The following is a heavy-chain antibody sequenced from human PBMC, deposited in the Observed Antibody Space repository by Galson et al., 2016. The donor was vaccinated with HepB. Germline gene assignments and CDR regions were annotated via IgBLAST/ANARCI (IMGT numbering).Heavy chain of an antibody. Sequence: SLRLSCAASGFIFRRYGMHWVRQAQGKGLEWVAVIWYDGSNKYYADSVKGRFTISRDNSKNTLYLQMNSLRAEDTAVYYCARDRMSGNPYAYVGHWSQGTLVTVSS. CDR2: IWYDGSNK. CDR3: ARDRMSGNPYAYVGH. CDR1: GFIFRRYG. D-gene: IGHD4-23*01. J-gene: IGHJ4*02. V-gene: IGHV3-33*01.